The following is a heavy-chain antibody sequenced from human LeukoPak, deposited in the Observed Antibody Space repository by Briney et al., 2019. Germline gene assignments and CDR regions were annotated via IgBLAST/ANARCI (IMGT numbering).Heavy chain of an antibody. D-gene: IGHD2-15*01. CDR3: AFGNAFDV. Sequence: GGSLRLSCAASGLPFSISWMSWVRQAPGKGLQCVGNIKPDGSETFYVDSVRGRLTISRDNARNLLFLQMNSLRVDDTAVYYCAFGNAFDVWGRGTMVTVSS. CDR2: IKPDGSET. V-gene: IGHV3-7*01. CDR1: GLPFSISW. J-gene: IGHJ3*01.